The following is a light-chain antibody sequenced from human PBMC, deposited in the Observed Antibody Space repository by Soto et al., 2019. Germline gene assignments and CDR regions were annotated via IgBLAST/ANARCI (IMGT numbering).Light chain of an antibody. V-gene: IGKV3-20*01. CDR2: DAS. J-gene: IGKJ4*01. CDR1: QSVTSSY. CDR3: XXYGSSPRLT. Sequence: EIVLTQSPDTLSLSPGERATLSCRASQSVTSSYLAWYQQRPGQAPRLLIYDASSRAPGIPDRFSGSGSETDXXXXXXXXEPEXFAVXXXXXYGSSPRLTFGGGTKVEI.